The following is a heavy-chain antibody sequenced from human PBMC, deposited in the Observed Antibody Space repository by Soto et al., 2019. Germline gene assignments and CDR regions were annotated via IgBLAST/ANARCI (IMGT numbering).Heavy chain of an antibody. CDR2: IWYDGSNK. D-gene: IGHD1-26*01. Sequence: GGSLRLSXAASGFTFSSYGMHWVRQAPGKGLEWVAVIWYDGSNKYYVDSVKGRFTISRDNSKNTLYLQMHSLRAEDTPVYYCARVRNIVGATAAFDIWGQGTMVTVSS. J-gene: IGHJ3*02. V-gene: IGHV3-33*01. CDR3: ARVRNIVGATAAFDI. CDR1: GFTFSSYG.